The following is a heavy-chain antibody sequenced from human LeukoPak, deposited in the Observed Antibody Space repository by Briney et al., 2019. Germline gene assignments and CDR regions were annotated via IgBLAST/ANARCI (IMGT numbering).Heavy chain of an antibody. J-gene: IGHJ6*03. CDR2: ISSGGGHI. D-gene: IGHD2-15*01. CDR3: ARDGGSSGTGAYYMDV. V-gene: IGHV3-21*01. Sequence: PGGSLRLSCAASRFTFSVYSMNWVRQAPGKGLEWVSSISSGGGHIYYADSVTGRFTISRDNAKNSLCLQMNSLRAEDTAVYYCARDGGSSGTGAYYMDVWGKGTTFTVSS. CDR1: RFTFSVYS.